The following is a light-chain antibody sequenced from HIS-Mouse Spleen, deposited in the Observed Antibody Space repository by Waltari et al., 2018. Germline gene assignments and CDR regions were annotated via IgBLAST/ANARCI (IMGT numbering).Light chain of an antibody. V-gene: IGLV2-23*03. CDR3: CSYAGSSTFEV. Sequence: QSALTQPASVSGSPGQSITIPCPGTSRDVRSYHLLSCHQHHPGKAPKLMIYEGSKGPSGVSNRFSGSKSGNTASLTISGLQAEDEADYYCCSYAGSSTFEVFGGGTKLTVL. CDR2: EGS. J-gene: IGLJ2*01. CDR1: SRDVRSYHL.